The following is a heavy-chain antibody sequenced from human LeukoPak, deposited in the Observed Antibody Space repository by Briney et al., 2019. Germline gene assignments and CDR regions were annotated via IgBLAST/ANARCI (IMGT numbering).Heavy chain of an antibody. CDR2: IIPIFGTA. J-gene: IGHJ1*01. CDR3: AREYYYDSSALLEYFQH. D-gene: IGHD3-22*01. V-gene: IGHV1-69*05. Sequence: ASVKVSCKASGGTFSSYAISWVRQAPGQGLVWMGRIIPIFGTANYAQKFQGRVTITTDESTSTAYMELSSLRSEDTAVYYCAREYYYDSSALLEYFQHWGQGTLVTVSS. CDR1: GGTFSSYA.